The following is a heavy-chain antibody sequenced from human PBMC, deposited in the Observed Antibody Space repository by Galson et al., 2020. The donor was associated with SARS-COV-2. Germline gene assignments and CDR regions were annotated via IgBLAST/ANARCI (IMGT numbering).Heavy chain of an antibody. J-gene: IGHJ4*02. D-gene: IGHD6-13*01. Sequence: SETLSLTCTVSGGSISSSSYYWGWIRQPPGKGLEWIGSIYYSGSTYYNPSLKSRVTISVDTSKNQFSLKLSSVTAADTAVYYCATLYGPIAAADYWGQGTLVTVSS. CDR3: ATLYGPIAAADY. CDR1: GGSISSSSYY. CDR2: IYYSGST. V-gene: IGHV4-39*01.